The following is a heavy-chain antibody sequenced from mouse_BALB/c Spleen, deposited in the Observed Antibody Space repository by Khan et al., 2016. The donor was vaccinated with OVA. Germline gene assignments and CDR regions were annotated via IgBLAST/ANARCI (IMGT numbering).Heavy chain of an antibody. CDR1: GYTFTDFA. CDR3: ARGRGNSRFAY. V-gene: IGHV1S137*01. D-gene: IGHD2-1*01. CDR2: ISTCYGDA. J-gene: IGHJ3*01. Sequence: QVQLKQSGAELVRPGVSVKISCKGSGYTFTDFAMHWVKQSPAKSLEWIGVISTCYGDATYNQMFKDKATMTVDKSSSTAYMELVRLTSEDSAIYYCARGRGNSRFAYWGQGTLVTVSA.